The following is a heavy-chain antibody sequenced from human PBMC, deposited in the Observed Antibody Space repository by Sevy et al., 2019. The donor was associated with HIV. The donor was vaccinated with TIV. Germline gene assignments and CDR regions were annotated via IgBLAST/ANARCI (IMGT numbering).Heavy chain of an antibody. D-gene: IGHD3-22*01. CDR3: ARDSYYYDMHSSYRPPDY. CDR1: GYNFNTYG. J-gene: IGHJ4*02. Sequence: ASVKVSCKASGYNFNTYGITWVRQAPGQGLEWVGWIGVNNGKTNYVARLQARMSTTADTSTSTVYMELRTLTSDDTAMYFCARDSYYYDMHSSYRPPDYWGQGTLVTVSS. CDR2: IGVNNGKT. V-gene: IGHV1-18*01.